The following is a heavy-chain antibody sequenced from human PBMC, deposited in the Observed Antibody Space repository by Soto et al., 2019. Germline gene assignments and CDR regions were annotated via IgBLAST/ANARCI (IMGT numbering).Heavy chain of an antibody. V-gene: IGHV1-18*01. CDR2: ISAYNGNT. CDR1: GYTFASYA. J-gene: IGHJ4*02. Sequence: QVQLVQSGAEVKKPGASVKVSCKASGYTFASYAISWMRQAPGQGLEWLVWISAYNGNTNYAQKLQGRVTMTTDTSMRTAYMELRSLRSYDTAVYYCARDPPPPDYWGQGTLVTVSS. CDR3: ARDPPPPDY.